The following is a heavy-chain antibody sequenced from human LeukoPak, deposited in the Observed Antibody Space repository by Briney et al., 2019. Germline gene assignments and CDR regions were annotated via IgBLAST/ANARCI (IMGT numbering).Heavy chain of an antibody. Sequence: TGGSLRLSCAASGFTFSSYAMSWVRQAPGKGLEWVSAISGSGGSTYYADSVKGRFTISRDNSKNTLYLQMNSLRAEDTAVYYCAKAVFFLVVVTALGFDPWGQGTLVTVSS. D-gene: IGHD2-21*02. CDR3: AKAVFFLVVVTALGFDP. CDR1: GFTFSSYA. CDR2: ISGSGGST. V-gene: IGHV3-23*01. J-gene: IGHJ5*02.